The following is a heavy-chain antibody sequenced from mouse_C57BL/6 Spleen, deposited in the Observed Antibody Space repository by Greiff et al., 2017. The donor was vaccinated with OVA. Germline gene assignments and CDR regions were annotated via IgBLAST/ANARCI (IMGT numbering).Heavy chain of an antibody. D-gene: IGHD2-3*01. J-gene: IGHJ2*01. CDR3: ARALYDGYLDY. CDR2: ISDGGSYT. V-gene: IGHV5-4*01. Sequence: EVQLVESGGGLVKPGGSLKLSCAASGFTFSSYAMSWVRQTPEKRLEWVATISDGGSYTYYPDNVKGRFTISRDNAKNNLYLQMSHLKSEDTAMYYCARALYDGYLDYWGQGTTLTVSS. CDR1: GFTFSSYA.